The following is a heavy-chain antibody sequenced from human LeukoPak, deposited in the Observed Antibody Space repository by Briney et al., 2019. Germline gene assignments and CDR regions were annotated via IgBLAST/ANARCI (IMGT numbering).Heavy chain of an antibody. CDR2: FDPEDGET. D-gene: IGHD3-3*01. V-gene: IGHV1-24*01. CDR3: ATVSLRFLEWLSSFDP. CDR1: GYTLTELS. J-gene: IGHJ5*02. Sequence: ASAKVSCKVSGYTLTELSMHWVRQPPGKGLEWRGGFDPEDGETIYAQKFQGRVTMTEDTSTDTAYMELSSLRSEDTAVYYCATVSLRFLEWLSSFDPWGQGTLVTVSS.